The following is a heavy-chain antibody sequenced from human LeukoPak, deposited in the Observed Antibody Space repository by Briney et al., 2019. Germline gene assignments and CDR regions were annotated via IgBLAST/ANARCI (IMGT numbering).Heavy chain of an antibody. Sequence: SETLSLTCTVSGGSISSYYWSWIRQPPGKGLEWIGYIYYSGSTKYNPSLKSRVTISVDTSKNQFSLKLNSVTAADTAVYYCARNHGGWFDSWGQGTLVTVSS. CDR3: ARNHGGWFDS. CDR2: IYYSGST. D-gene: IGHD4-23*01. CDR1: GGSISSYY. V-gene: IGHV4-59*01. J-gene: IGHJ5*01.